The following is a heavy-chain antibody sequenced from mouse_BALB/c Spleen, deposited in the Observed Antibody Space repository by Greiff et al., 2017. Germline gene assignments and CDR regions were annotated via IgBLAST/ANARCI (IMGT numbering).Heavy chain of an antibody. CDR3: TRDVGYGNGAMDY. D-gene: IGHD2-10*02. Sequence: EVQGVESGGGLVKPGGSLKLSCAASGFTFSSYTMSWVRQTPEKRLEWVATISSGGSYTYYPDSVKGRFTISRDNAKNTLYLQMSSLKSEDTAMYYCTRDVGYGNGAMDYWGQGTSVTVSS. CDR2: ISSGGSYT. V-gene: IGHV5-6-4*01. CDR1: GFTFSSYT. J-gene: IGHJ4*01.